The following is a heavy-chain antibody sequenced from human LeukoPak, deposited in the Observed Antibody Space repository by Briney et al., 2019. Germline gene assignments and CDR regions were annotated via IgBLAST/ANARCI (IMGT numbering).Heavy chain of an antibody. CDR1: GVSISSSSYF. CDR2: VSYGRST. CDR3: ARDNWNYRPN. D-gene: IGHD1-7*01. Sequence: SETLSLTCTVSGVSISSSSYFWGWIRQPPGKGLEWIGSVSYGRSTCYSPSLKSRVTISLDTSKSQFSLKLSSVTVADTAVYYCARDNWNYRPNWGQGTLVTVSS. J-gene: IGHJ4*02. V-gene: IGHV4-39*01.